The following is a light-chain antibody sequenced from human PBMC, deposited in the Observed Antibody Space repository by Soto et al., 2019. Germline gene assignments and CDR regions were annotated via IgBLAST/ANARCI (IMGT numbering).Light chain of an antibody. Sequence: QSALTQPASVSGSPGQSITISCTGTSSDVGGYNYVSWYQQHPGKAPKLMIYDVSNRPSGVSNRFSGSKSGNTASLTISGLQAEDEADYYCSSFTSSIYVFGTGTKVTGL. CDR2: DVS. J-gene: IGLJ1*01. CDR3: SSFTSSIYV. CDR1: SSDVGGYNY. V-gene: IGLV2-14*01.